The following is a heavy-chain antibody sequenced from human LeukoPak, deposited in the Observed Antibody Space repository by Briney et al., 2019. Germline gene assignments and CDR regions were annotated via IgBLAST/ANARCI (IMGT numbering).Heavy chain of an antibody. CDR2: VRASGVGT. J-gene: IGHJ4*02. V-gene: IGHV3-23*01. D-gene: IGHD3-10*01. Sequence: GGSLRLSCAASGFTFSDHVMSWVRQAPGKGLEWVSSVRASGVGTHYADSVKGRFTISRDNSKNTLYLQMNSLRVEDTAVYYCAKDSRVTYYGSGSYYPFDYWGQGTLVTVSS. CDR3: AKDSRVTYYGSGSYYPFDY. CDR1: GFTFSDHV.